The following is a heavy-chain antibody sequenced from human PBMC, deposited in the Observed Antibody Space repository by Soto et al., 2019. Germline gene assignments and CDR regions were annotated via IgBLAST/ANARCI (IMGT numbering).Heavy chain of an antibody. J-gene: IGHJ4*02. CDR3: ARDKLKYYDSSGPLDY. CDR2: ISYDGSNK. V-gene: IGHV3-30-3*01. CDR1: GFTFSSYA. Sequence: GGSLRLSCAASGFTFSSYAMHRVSQAQGKGLEWVAVISYDGSNKYYADSVKGRFTISRDNSKNTLYLQMNSLRAEDTAVYYCARDKLKYYDSSGPLDYWSQGTLVTVSS. D-gene: IGHD3-22*01.